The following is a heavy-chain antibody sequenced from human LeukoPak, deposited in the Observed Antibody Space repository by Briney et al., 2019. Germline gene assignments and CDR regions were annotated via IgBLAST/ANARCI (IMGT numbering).Heavy chain of an antibody. Sequence: GGSLRLSCAASRFTFSSYGMHWVRQAPGKGLEWVAVISYDGSNKYYADSAKGRFTISRDNSKNTLYLQMNSLRPEDTAVYYCAKDRSSGWYSFQHWGQGTLVSVSS. CDR1: RFTFSSYG. CDR3: AKDRSSGWYSFQH. V-gene: IGHV3-30*18. D-gene: IGHD6-19*01. CDR2: ISYDGSNK. J-gene: IGHJ1*01.